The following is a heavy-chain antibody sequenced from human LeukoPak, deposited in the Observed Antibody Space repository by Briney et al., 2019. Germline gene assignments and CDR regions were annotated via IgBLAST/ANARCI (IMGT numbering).Heavy chain of an antibody. V-gene: IGHV3-72*01. J-gene: IGHJ3*02. Sequence: GGSLRLSCAASGFTFSDYILGWVRQAPGKGLEWVGRIRRGANSYTTEYAASVKGRFTISRDDSKNSLYLHMNSLKTEDTAVYLCSRDGGEGGNSAFDIWGQGTMVTVSS. D-gene: IGHD3-16*01. CDR1: GFTFSDYI. CDR3: SRDGGEGGNSAFDI. CDR2: IRRGANSYTT.